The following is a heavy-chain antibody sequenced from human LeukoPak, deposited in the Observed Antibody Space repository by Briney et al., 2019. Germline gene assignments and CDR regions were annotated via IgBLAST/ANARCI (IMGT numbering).Heavy chain of an antibody. CDR1: GFTFSSYS. D-gene: IGHD6-19*01. J-gene: IGHJ1*01. CDR3: ARRIAVAGTRYFQH. V-gene: IGHV3-21*01. CDR2: ISSSRSYI. Sequence: GGSLRLSCAASGFTFSSYSMNWVRQAPGKGLEWVSSISSSRSYIYYAESVKGRFTISSDNAKNSLYLQMNSLRAEDTAVYYCARRIAVAGTRYFQHWGQGTLVTVSS.